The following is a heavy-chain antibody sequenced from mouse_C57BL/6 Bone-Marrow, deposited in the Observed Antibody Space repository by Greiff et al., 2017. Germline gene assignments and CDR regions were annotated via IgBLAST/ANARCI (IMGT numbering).Heavy chain of an antibody. J-gene: IGHJ3*01. CDR3: ARGDY. V-gene: IGHV1-80*01. CDR2: IFPGDGDT. Sequence: QVQLQQSGAALVKPGASVKISCKASGYAFSSYWMNWVKQRPGQGLEWIGQIFPGDGDTNYNGKFKGKATLTADKSSSTAYIHDSSLTREDSAVYLCARGDYWGQGTLVTVSA. CDR1: GYAFSSYW.